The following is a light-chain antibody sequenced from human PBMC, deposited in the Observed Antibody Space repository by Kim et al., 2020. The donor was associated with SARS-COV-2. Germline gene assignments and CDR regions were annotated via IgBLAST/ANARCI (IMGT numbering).Light chain of an antibody. J-gene: IGKJ2*02. CDR2: GAS. CDR1: QSVSSN. CDR3: QQYEGT. V-gene: IGKV3-15*01. Sequence: ATLSVSPGERATLSGRDSQSVSSNLAWYQQKPGQAPRLLIYGASTRATGIPARFSGSGYGTEFNLTISSLQSEDFAVYYCQQYEGTFGQGTKLEI.